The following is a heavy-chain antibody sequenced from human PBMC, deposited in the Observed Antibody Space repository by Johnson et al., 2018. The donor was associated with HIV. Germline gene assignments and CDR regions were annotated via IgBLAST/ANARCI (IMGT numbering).Heavy chain of an antibody. Sequence: QVQLVESGGGVVQPGRSLRLSCAASGFTFSSYGIYWVRQAPGKGLEWVTVISYDGSTKYYADSVKGRFTISRDNAKNSLYLQMGSLRAEDMAVYYCARGTVCGGDCYSRAFDIWGQGTMVTVSS. CDR2: ISYDGSTK. CDR3: ARGTVCGGDCYSRAFDI. D-gene: IGHD2-21*02. J-gene: IGHJ3*02. V-gene: IGHV3-30*03. CDR1: GFTFSSYG.